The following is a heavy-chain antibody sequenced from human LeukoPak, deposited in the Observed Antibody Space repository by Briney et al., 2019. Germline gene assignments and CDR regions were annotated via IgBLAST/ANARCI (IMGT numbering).Heavy chain of an antibody. Sequence: GGSLRLSCAASGFTVSAYAMAWVRQAPGKGLEWVSTIYDDTTYYADSVKGRFAISTDNSKNTLYLQMNSLRAEDTAVYYCARGPYYYGSGSGLNYYYGMDVWGQGTTVTVSS. CDR2: IYDDTT. J-gene: IGHJ6*02. D-gene: IGHD3-10*01. V-gene: IGHV3-66*02. CDR1: GFTVSAYA. CDR3: ARGPYYYGSGSGLNYYYGMDV.